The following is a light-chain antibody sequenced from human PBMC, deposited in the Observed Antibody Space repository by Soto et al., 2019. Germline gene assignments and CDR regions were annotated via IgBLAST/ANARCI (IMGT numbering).Light chain of an antibody. CDR2: AAS. Sequence: EIVLTQSPGTLSLSPGERATLSCRASQSVSSSFLAWYQQKVGQAPRLLIYAASTRATGVPDRFSGSGSGTDFTLTISSLQPEDFATYYCQQLNSYPPWTFGQGTKVDIK. CDR3: QQLNSYPPWT. CDR1: QSVSSSF. V-gene: IGKV3-20*01. J-gene: IGKJ1*01.